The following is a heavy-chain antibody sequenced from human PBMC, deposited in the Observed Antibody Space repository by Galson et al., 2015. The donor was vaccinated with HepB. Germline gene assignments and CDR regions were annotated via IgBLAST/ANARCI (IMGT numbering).Heavy chain of an antibody. J-gene: IGHJ4*02. CDR1: GGTFSSYA. Sequence: SVKVSCKASGGTFSSYAISWVRQAPGQGLEWMGGIIPIFGIANHAQKFQGRVTITADESTSTAYMELSSLRSEDTAVYYCARVHREGSSARFDYWGQGTLVTVSS. CDR2: IIPIFGIA. D-gene: IGHD6-6*01. CDR3: ARVHREGSSARFDY. V-gene: IGHV1-69*13.